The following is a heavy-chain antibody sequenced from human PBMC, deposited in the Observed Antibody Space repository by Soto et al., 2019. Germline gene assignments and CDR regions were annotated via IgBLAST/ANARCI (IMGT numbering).Heavy chain of an antibody. CDR1: GGSISSGGYY. D-gene: IGHD3-10*01. J-gene: IGHJ6*02. CDR3: ARVDYYGSGTHYGMDV. CDR2: IYYSGST. Sequence: SETLSLTCTVSGGSISSGGYYWSWIRQHPGKGLEWIGYIYYSGSTYYNPSLKSRVTISVDTSKNQFSLKLSSVTAADTAVYYCARVDYYGSGTHYGMDVWGQGTTVTVSS. V-gene: IGHV4-31*03.